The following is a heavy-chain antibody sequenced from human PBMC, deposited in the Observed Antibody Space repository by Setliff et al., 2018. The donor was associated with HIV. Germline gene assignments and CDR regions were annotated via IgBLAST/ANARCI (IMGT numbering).Heavy chain of an antibody. V-gene: IGHV4-59*11. D-gene: IGHD2-15*01. CDR3: ARVSRLHPFDP. CDR2: IHHSGGT. Sequence: PSETLSLTCTVSYGSISGHYWTWIRQPPGKGLEWIGYIHHSGGTQYNPSLMSRLTMSVDSSKNQFSLSLSSVTAADTAVYYCARVSRLHPFDPWGQGTLVTVSS. CDR1: YGSISGHY. J-gene: IGHJ5*02.